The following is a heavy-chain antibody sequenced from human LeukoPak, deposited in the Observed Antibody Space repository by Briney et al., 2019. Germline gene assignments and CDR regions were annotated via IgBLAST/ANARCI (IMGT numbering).Heavy chain of an antibody. Sequence: GESLKISCKGSGYSFTSYWIGWVRQMPGKGPEWMGIIYPGDSDTRYSPSFQGQVAISADKSITTAYLQWSSLKASDTAMYYCARRARACTNGVCYAYYMDVWGKGTTVTVSS. CDR2: IYPGDSDT. CDR1: GYSFTSYW. J-gene: IGHJ6*03. V-gene: IGHV5-51*01. D-gene: IGHD2-8*01. CDR3: ARRARACTNGVCYAYYMDV.